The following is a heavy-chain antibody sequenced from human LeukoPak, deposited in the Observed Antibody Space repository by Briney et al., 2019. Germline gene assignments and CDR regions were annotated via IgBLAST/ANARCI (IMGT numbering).Heavy chain of an antibody. J-gene: IGHJ6*03. CDR1: GFTFSSYA. CDR3: ARDRGMIVGATTTYYYYYMDV. CDR2: ISSSSSYI. V-gene: IGHV3-21*01. D-gene: IGHD1-26*01. Sequence: GGSLRLSCAASGFTFSSYAMSWVRQAPGKGLEWVSSISSSSSYIYYADSVKGRFTISRDNAKNSLYLQMNSLRAEDTAVYYCARDRGMIVGATTTYYYYYMDVWGKGTTVTVSS.